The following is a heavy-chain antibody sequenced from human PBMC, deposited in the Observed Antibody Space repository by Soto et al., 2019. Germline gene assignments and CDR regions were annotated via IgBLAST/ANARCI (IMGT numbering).Heavy chain of an antibody. V-gene: IGHV4-38-2*01. Sequence: PSETLSLTCAVSGYSISMGYYWGWIRQPPGKGLEWIGSIYHSGSTYYNQSLKSRLTISVDTSKHQFSLKLSSVTAADTAVYYCARVKSCPSVASIAARRGFTLDPWGQGTLVTVSS. CDR2: IYHSGST. D-gene: IGHD6-6*01. CDR3: ARVKSCPSVASIAARRGFTLDP. CDR1: GYSISMGYY. J-gene: IGHJ5*02.